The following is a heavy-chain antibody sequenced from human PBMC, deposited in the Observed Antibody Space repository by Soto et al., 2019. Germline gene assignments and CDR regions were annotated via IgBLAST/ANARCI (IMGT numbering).Heavy chain of an antibody. CDR2: INVGNGDT. D-gene: IGHD3-22*01. CDR1: GYTFTTYA. Sequence: ASVNVSCKASGYTFTTYAMHWVRQAPGQRLEWMGWINVGNGDTKYSQKFQGRVTITRDTSASTAHMELSSLRSEDTAVYYCACDSSGYLDYWGQGTLVTVSS. CDR3: ACDSSGYLDY. V-gene: IGHV1-3*01. J-gene: IGHJ4*02.